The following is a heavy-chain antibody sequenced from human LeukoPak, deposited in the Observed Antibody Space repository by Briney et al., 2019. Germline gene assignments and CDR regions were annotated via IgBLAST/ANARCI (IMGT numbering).Heavy chain of an antibody. V-gene: IGHV4-34*01. Sequence: SETLSLTCAVYGGSFSGYYWSWIRQPPGKGLEWIGEINHSGSTNYNPSLKSRVTISVDTSKNQFSLKLSSVTAADTAVYYCARDLVYDYDILTGHWIENWFDPWGQGTLVTVSS. D-gene: IGHD3-9*01. CDR1: GGSFSGYY. CDR2: INHSGST. J-gene: IGHJ5*02. CDR3: ARDLVYDYDILTGHWIENWFDP.